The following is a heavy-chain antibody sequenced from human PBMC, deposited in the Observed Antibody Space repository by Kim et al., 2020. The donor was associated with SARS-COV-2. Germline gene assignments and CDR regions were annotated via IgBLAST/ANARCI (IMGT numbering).Heavy chain of an antibody. CDR1: GFTFSSYA. D-gene: IGHD6-13*01. V-gene: IGHV3-23*01. CDR3: AKDRDFIAAAGGGFDY. CDR2: ISGSGGST. Sequence: GGSLRLSCAASGFTFSSYAMSWVRQAPGKGLEWVSAISGSGGSTYYADSVKGRFTISRDNSKNTLYPQMNSLRAEDTAVYYCAKDRDFIAAAGGGFDYWGQGTLVTVSS. J-gene: IGHJ4*02.